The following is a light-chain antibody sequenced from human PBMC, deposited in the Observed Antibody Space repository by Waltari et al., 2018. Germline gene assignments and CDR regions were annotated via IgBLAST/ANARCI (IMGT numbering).Light chain of an antibody. CDR3: SSYTSSTVV. Sequence: QSALTQPASVSGSPGQSITISCTGTSSDVGGYNYVSWYPQHPGKAPKLMIYDVSNRPSGVSNRFTGSKSGNTASLTISGLQAEDEADYYCSSYTSSTVVFGGGTKLTVL. J-gene: IGLJ2*01. CDR1: SSDVGGYNY. CDR2: DVS. V-gene: IGLV2-14*03.